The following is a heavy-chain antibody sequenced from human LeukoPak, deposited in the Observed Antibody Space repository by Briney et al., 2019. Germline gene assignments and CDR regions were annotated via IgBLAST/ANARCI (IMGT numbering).Heavy chain of an antibody. CDR1: GYTFTAYY. CDR3: ATSSEGGYSYGSDIDY. D-gene: IGHD5-18*01. J-gene: IGHJ4*02. Sequence: ASVKVSCKASGYTFTAYYMYWVRQAPGQGLECMGRINPNSGGTNYAQKFQGRVTMTRDTSISPAYMELSRLRSDDTAVYYCATSSEGGYSYGSDIDYWGQGTLVTVSS. CDR2: INPNSGGT. V-gene: IGHV1-2*06.